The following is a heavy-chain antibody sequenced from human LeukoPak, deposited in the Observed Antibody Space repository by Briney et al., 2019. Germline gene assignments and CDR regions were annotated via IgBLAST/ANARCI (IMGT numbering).Heavy chain of an antibody. CDR1: GGSFSGYY. V-gene: IGHV4-34*01. J-gene: IGHJ4*02. CDR3: AKARHYGDYVSSFDY. Sequence: PSETLSLTCAVYGGSFSGYYWNWIRQPPGKGLEWVGEINQSGSTNYNPSLKSRVTISVDTSKNHFSLKLNSVTAAGTAVYYCAKARHYGDYVSSFDYWGQGTLLTVSS. D-gene: IGHD4-17*01. CDR2: INQSGST.